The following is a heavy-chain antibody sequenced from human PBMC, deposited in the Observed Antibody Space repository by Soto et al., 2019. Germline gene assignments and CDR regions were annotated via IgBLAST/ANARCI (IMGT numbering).Heavy chain of an antibody. CDR1: GFTFGDHA. D-gene: IGHD3-10*01. CDR3: AKGLLIMVRKVIIPPQYYYGMDV. V-gene: IGHV3-23*01. J-gene: IGHJ6*02. Sequence: GSLRRAGAASGFTFGDHAMSWVLQAPWKGLEWVSVISGSGGITYYEDSVKGRFTISRDNAKNTLYLQMNSLRAEDTAVYYCAKGLLIMVRKVIIPPQYYYGMDVWGQGTTVTVSS. CDR2: ISGSGGIT.